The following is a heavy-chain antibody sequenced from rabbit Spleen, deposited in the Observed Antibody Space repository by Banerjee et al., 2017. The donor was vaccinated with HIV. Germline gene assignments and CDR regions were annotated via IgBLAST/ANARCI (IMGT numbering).Heavy chain of an antibody. D-gene: IGHD8-1*01. CDR2: IELGSSGFT. Sequence: QEQLVESGGGLVQPEGSLNLTCTASGVSFSGSSYMCWVRQAPGKGLEWIGCIELGSSGFTYFASWAKGRFTITKTSSTTVTLHMTSLPAADTATYFCARDASSSFSSYGLDLWGPGTLVTVS. J-gene: IGHJ6*01. V-gene: IGHV1S45*01. CDR3: ARDASSSFSSYGLDL. CDR1: GVSFSGSSY.